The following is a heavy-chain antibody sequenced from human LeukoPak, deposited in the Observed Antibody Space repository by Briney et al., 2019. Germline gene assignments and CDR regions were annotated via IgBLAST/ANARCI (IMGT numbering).Heavy chain of an antibody. CDR1: GGSISSYY. V-gene: IGHV4-4*07. D-gene: IGHD6-6*01. Sequence: SETLSLTCTVSGGSISSYYWSWIRQPAGKGLEWIGRIYTSGSTNYNPSLKSRVTMSVDTSKNQISLKVNSVTAADTAVYYCARESYSSSYLFDFWGQGTRVTVSS. CDR3: ARESYSSSYLFDF. J-gene: IGHJ4*02. CDR2: IYTSGST.